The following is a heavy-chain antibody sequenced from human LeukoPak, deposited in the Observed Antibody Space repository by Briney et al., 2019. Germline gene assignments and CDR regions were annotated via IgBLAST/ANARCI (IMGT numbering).Heavy chain of an antibody. CDR1: GFTFSSYA. J-gene: IGHJ4*02. V-gene: IGHV3-23*01. Sequence: AGGSLRLSCAASGFTFSSYAMSWVRQAPGKGLEWVSGISTSGGSSSYADSVKGRFTISRDNPRNTLYMQMNSLRAEDTAVYYCARGYGDYVGCFDYWGQGTLVTVSS. CDR3: ARGYGDYVGCFDY. D-gene: IGHD4-17*01. CDR2: ISTSGGSS.